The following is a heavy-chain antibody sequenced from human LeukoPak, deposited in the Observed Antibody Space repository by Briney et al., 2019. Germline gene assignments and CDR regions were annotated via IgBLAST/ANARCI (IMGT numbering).Heavy chain of an antibody. CDR3: ARAYKDRSLAGKKEFFQH. J-gene: IGHJ1*01. Sequence: GGSLRLSCAPSGFIFSSYWMSWVRQTPGKGLEWVANMNQDGSEKYYVDSVKGRFTISRDNANNFLYLQMNSLRAEDTALYYCARAYKDRSLAGKKEFFQHWGQGTLVTVSS. CDR1: GFIFSSYW. V-gene: IGHV3-7*03. CDR2: MNQDGSEK. D-gene: IGHD6-19*01.